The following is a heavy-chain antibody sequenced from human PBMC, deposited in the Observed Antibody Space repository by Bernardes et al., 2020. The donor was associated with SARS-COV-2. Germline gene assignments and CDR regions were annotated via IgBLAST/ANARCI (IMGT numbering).Heavy chain of an antibody. D-gene: IGHD3-10*01. CDR3: ASVMATWDRGLFSNTYYVYGLDA. V-gene: IGHV3-66*01. CDR1: GLTVSDNY. Sequence: GGSLRLSCAASGLTVSDNYMTWVRQAPGKGLEWVALMYSGGSTYYADSVKGRFTVSRDNSKNTLYLQMDRLRAEDTAIYYCASVMATWDRGLFSNTYYVYGLDAWGQGTTVTVSS. CDR2: MYSGGST. J-gene: IGHJ6*02.